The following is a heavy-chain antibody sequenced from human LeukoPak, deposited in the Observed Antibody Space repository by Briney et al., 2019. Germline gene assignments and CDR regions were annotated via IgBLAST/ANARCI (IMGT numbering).Heavy chain of an antibody. CDR3: AKDKLGYYDSSGYYDEPRRYYFDY. CDR2: ISWNSGSI. V-gene: IGHV3-9*01. J-gene: IGHJ4*02. D-gene: IGHD3-22*01. CDR1: GFTFDDYA. Sequence: GGSLRLSCAASGFTFDDYAMHWVRQAPGKGLEWVSGISWNSGSIGYADSVKGRFTISRDNAKNSLYLQMNSLRAEDTALYYCAKDKLGYYDSSGYYDEPRRYYFDYWGQGTLVTVSS.